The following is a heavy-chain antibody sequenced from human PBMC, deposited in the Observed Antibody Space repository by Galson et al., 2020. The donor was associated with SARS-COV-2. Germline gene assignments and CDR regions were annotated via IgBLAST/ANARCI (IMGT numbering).Heavy chain of an antibody. V-gene: IGHV4-30-4*01. Sequence: ETSETLSLTCTVSGGSISSGDYYWSWIRQPPGKGREWIGYIYYSGSTYYNPSLKSRVTISVDTSKNQFSLKLTSVTAADTAVYYCARAMRSTIFGVVIMGFDPWGQGTLVTVSS. J-gene: IGHJ5*02. D-gene: IGHD3-3*01. CDR2: IYYSGST. CDR1: GGSISSGDYY. CDR3: ARAMRSTIFGVVIMGFDP.